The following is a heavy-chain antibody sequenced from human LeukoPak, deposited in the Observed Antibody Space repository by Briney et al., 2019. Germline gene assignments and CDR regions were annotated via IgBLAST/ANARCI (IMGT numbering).Heavy chain of an antibody. CDR2: IIPIFGIA. CDR3: ATYHDYGGNWFDP. V-gene: IGHV1-69*04. J-gene: IGHJ5*02. D-gene: IGHD4-23*01. Sequence: FSVKVPYQHSRRLYRRFAIRWEHQATEHALECITRIIPIFGIANYAQKFQGRVTITADKSTSTAYMELSSLRSEDTAVYYCATYHDYGGNWFDPWGQGTLVTVSS. CDR1: RRLYRRFA.